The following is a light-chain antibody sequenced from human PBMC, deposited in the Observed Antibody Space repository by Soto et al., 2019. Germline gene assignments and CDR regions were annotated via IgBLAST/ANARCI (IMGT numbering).Light chain of an antibody. CDR2: DVT. J-gene: IGLJ1*01. V-gene: IGLV2-14*03. CDR1: SSDVGAYNY. Sequence: QSALTQPASVSGSPGQSITISCTGSSSDVGAYNYVSWYQHHPDKAPKLVIYDVTNRPSGVSNRFSGSKSGNTASLTISGLQAEDEADYYCNSYTSSTTPYGFGTGTKVTVL. CDR3: NSYTSSTTPYG.